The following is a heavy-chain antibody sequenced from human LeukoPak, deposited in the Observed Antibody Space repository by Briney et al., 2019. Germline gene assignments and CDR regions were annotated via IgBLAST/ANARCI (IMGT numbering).Heavy chain of an antibody. CDR2: ISAYNGNT. CDR3: ARYRYDILTGYYPSLDY. D-gene: IGHD3-9*01. Sequence: SVKVSCKASGYTFTSYGISWVRQAPGQGLEWMGWISAYNGNTNYAQKLQGRVTMTTDTSTSTAYMELRSLRSDDTAVYYCARYRYDILTGYYPSLDYWGQGTLVTVSS. V-gene: IGHV1-18*01. CDR1: GYTFTSYG. J-gene: IGHJ4*02.